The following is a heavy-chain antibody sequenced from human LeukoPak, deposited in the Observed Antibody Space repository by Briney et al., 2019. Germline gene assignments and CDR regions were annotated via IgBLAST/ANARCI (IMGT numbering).Heavy chain of an antibody. CDR3: ARGPGAEWFSYCYYGMDV. J-gene: IGHJ6*02. Sequence: ASVKVSCKASGYTFTSYDINWVRQATGQGLEWMGWMNPNSGNTGYAQKFQGRVTMTRNTSISTAYMELSTLRSEDTAVYYCARGPGAEWFSYCYYGMDVWGQGTTVTVSS. V-gene: IGHV1-8*01. CDR1: GYTFTSYD. CDR2: MNPNSGNT. D-gene: IGHD3-3*01.